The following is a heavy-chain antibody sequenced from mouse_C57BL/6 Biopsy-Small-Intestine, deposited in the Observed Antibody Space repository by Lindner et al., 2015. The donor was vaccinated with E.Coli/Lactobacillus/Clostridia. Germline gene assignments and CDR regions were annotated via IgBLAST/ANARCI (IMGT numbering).Heavy chain of an antibody. CDR3: ASGVYDGYQAWFAY. CDR2: IYPRDGST. J-gene: IGHJ3*01. D-gene: IGHD2-3*01. CDR1: GYSFTSYD. V-gene: IGHV1-85*01. Sequence: VQLQESGAELMKPGASVKLSCKASGYSFTSYDINWVKQRPGQGLEWIGWIYPRDGSTKFNEKFKDKASLTVDTSSSTAYMEFHSLTSEDTAVYYCASGVYDGYQAWFAYWGQGTQVTVSA.